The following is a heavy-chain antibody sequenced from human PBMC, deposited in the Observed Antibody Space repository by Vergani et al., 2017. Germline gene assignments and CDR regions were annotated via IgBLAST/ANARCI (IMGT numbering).Heavy chain of an antibody. D-gene: IGHD3-10*01. Sequence: QVQLVESGGGVVQPGRSLRLSCVASGFTFSSYDMHWVRQAPGKGLEWMAVISYDGSNNYYADSVKGRFTISRDRSKKMLSLQMNNLRVEDTAVYYCAASLWFGKLPVDYWGQGTLVTVSS. CDR2: ISYDGSNN. J-gene: IGHJ4*02. CDR3: AASLWFGKLPVDY. CDR1: GFTFSSYD. V-gene: IGHV3-30*03.